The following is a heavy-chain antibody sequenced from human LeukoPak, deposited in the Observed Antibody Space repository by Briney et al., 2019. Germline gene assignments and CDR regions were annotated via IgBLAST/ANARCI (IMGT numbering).Heavy chain of an antibody. Sequence: GRSLRLSCAASGFTFDDYAMHWVRQAPGKGLEWVSGISWNSGSIGYADSVKGRFTISRDNAKNSLYLQMNSLRAEDTALYYCAKGGEWELQLHLDYWGQGTLVTVSS. CDR2: ISWNSGSI. D-gene: IGHD1-26*01. CDR1: GFTFDDYA. J-gene: IGHJ4*02. V-gene: IGHV3-9*01. CDR3: AKGGEWELQLHLDY.